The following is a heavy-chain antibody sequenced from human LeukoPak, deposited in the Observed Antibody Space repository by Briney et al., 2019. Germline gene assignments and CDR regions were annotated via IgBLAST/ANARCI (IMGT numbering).Heavy chain of an antibody. CDR3: ARSTSDFYDILTGYLYYFDY. V-gene: IGHV4-59*08. CDR1: GGSISSYY. J-gene: IGHJ4*02. CDR2: IYYSGST. Sequence: SETLSLTCTVSGGSISSYYWSWLRQPPGKGLEWTGYIYYSGSTNYNPSLKSRVTISVDTSKNQFSLKLSSVTAADTAVYYCARSTSDFYDILTGYLYYFDYWGQGTLVTVSS. D-gene: IGHD3-9*01.